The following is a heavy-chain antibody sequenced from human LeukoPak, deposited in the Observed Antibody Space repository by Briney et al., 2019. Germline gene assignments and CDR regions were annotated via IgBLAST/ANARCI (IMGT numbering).Heavy chain of an antibody. CDR2: INHSGST. J-gene: IGHJ4*02. V-gene: IGHV4-34*01. CDR1: GGSISSYY. CDR3: ARGLGESYYYDSSGYALFDY. D-gene: IGHD3-22*01. Sequence: SETLSLTCTVSGGSISSYYWSWIRQPPGKGLEWIGEINHSGSTNYNPSLKSRVTISVDTSKNQFSLKLSSVTAADTAVYYCARGLGESYYYDSSGYALFDYWGQGTLVTVSS.